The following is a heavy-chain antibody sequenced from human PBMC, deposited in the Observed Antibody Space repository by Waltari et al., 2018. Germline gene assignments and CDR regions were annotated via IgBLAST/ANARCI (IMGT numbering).Heavy chain of an antibody. V-gene: IGHV4-31*03. CDR2: IANSGT. J-gene: IGHJ6*02. CDR3: ARSGYRYGWGYYYGMDV. D-gene: IGHD5-18*01. CDR1: GGSLSSEGFY. Sequence: QVQLQESGPGLVKSSQTLSLTCSVSGGSLSSEGFYWSWIRPHPGKGLEWTGYIANSGTYYNPSLKSRVTISRDTSKNQIFLKLSSVTAADTAVYYCARSGYRYGWGYYYGMDVWGQGTTVTVSS.